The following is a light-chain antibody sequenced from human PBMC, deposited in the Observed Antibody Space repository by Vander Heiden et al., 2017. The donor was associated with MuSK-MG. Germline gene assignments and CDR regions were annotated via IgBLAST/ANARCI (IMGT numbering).Light chain of an antibody. CDR3: CSYAGSRMV. J-gene: IGLJ2*01. CDR1: SSDVGSYNL. Sequence: QSALTQPASVSGSPGQSSTISCTRTSSDVGSYNLFSWYQQHPGKAPKLMIYEGSKRPSGVSNRFAGSKSGNTASLTISGLQAEDEADYYCCSYAGSRMVFGGGTKLTVL. V-gene: IGLV2-23*01. CDR2: EGS.